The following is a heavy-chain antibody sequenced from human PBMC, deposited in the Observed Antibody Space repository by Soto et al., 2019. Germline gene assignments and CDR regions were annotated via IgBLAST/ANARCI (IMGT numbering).Heavy chain of an antibody. J-gene: IGHJ4*02. V-gene: IGHV3-30-3*01. D-gene: IGHD3-3*01. CDR1: GFTFTSYA. CDR3: ARVPVTISGLPDY. CDR2: ISYDGSNK. Sequence: VQVVESGGGVVQPGRSLRLSCAASGFTFTSYAMHWVRQAPGKGLEWVAAISYDGSNKYYADSVKGRFTISRDNSKNTLYLQMNSLRAEDTAVFYCARVPVTISGLPDYWGQGTLVTVSS.